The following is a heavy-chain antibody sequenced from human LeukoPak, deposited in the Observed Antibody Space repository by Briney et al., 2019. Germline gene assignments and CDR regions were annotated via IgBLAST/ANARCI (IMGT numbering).Heavy chain of an antibody. CDR1: GGSFSGYY. CDR2: INHSGST. J-gene: IGHJ6*02. V-gene: IGHV4-34*01. Sequence: SETLSLTCAVYGGSFSGYYWSWIRKPPGKGLEWIGEINHSGSTNYNPSLKSRVTISVDTSKNQFSLKLSSVTAADTAVYYCARAWWYYYYGMDVWGQGTTVTVSS. CDR3: ARAWWYYYYGMDV. D-gene: IGHD2-15*01.